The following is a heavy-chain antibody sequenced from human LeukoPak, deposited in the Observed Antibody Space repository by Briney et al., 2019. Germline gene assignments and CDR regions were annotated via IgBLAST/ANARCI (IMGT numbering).Heavy chain of an antibody. CDR1: GYSFSSFG. J-gene: IGHJ2*01. Sequence: ASVKVSCKASGYSFSSFGISWLRQAPGQGLEWMGWISANNGYTKYAQKFQGRVTMTTDTSTRTAYMEVRSLRSDDTAVYYCARDPPRRDGNNYGYFDLWGRGTLVSISS. CDR3: ARDPPRRDGNNYGYFDL. CDR2: ISANNGYT. V-gene: IGHV1-18*01. D-gene: IGHD5-24*01.